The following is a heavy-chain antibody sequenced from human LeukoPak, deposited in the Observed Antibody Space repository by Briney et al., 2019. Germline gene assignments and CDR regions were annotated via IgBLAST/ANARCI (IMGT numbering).Heavy chain of an antibody. CDR1: GFAFHNYW. CDR2: IKVDGSEE. V-gene: IGHV3-7*01. D-gene: IGHD2-2*02. Sequence: GGFLRLSCAASGFAFHNYWMSWVRQAPGKGLEWVANIKVDGSEEYYVDSVKGRFTISRDNAKSSLYLQMNSLRAEDTAVYYCARNTAAIVLRYFYFYMDVWGKGTTVTVSS. CDR3: ARNTAAIVLRYFYFYMDV. J-gene: IGHJ6*03.